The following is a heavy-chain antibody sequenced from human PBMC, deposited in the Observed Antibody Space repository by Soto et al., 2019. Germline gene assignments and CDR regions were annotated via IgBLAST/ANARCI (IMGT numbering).Heavy chain of an antibody. CDR3: ARGKGPAAIYFDF. V-gene: IGHV3-48*02. D-gene: IGHD2-2*02. CDR1: GFTFSSYS. CDR2: ISSSSSTI. Sequence: EVQLVESGGGLVQPGGSLRLSCAASGFTFSSYSMNWVRQAPGKGLEWVSYISSSSSTIYYADSVKGRFTISRDNAKNSLYLQMNRLRDEDTAVYYCARGKGPAAIYFDFLGQGTLVTVSS. J-gene: IGHJ4*02.